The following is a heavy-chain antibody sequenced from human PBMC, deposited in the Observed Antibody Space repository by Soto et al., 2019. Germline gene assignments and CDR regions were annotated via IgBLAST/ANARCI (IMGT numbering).Heavy chain of an antibody. CDR1: GSSFTRYG. V-gene: IGHV1-18*01. CDR2: ISPYSGDT. D-gene: IGHD6-19*01. Sequence: VSVTVSCTAFGSSFTRYGISWVRQAPGQGLEWMGWISPYSGDTNYAQHFQGRVTLTTDKFTSTAYVELRSLRSDDKADYYCARDDASSSRVRAFDIWGQGTTVTVSS. CDR3: ARDDASSSRVRAFDI. J-gene: IGHJ3*02.